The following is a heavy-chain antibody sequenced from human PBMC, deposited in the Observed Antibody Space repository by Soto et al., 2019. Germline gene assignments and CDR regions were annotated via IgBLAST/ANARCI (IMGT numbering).Heavy chain of an antibody. J-gene: IGHJ4*02. Sequence: PSETLSLTCTVSGGSISSGGYYLSWIRQHPGKGLEWIGYIYYSGSTYYNPSLKSRVTISVDTSKNQFSLKLSSVTAADTAVYYCARVHYDYVWGSYRPDPYFDYWGQGTLVTVSS. CDR2: IYYSGST. CDR3: ARVHYDYVWGSYRPDPYFDY. V-gene: IGHV4-31*03. D-gene: IGHD3-16*02. CDR1: GGSISSGGYY.